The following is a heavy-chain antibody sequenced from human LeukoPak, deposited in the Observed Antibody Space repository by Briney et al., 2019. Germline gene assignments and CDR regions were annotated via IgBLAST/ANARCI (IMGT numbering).Heavy chain of an antibody. V-gene: IGHV3-9*03. Sequence: GGSLRLSCAASGFTFDDYAMHWVRQAPGKGLEWVSGISWNSGSIGYADSVKGRFTISRDNAKNSLYLQMNSLRAEDMALYYCASEVWFGTIAPLSYWGQGTLVTVSS. CDR3: ASEVWFGTIAPLSY. D-gene: IGHD3-10*01. J-gene: IGHJ4*02. CDR2: ISWNSGSI. CDR1: GFTFDDYA.